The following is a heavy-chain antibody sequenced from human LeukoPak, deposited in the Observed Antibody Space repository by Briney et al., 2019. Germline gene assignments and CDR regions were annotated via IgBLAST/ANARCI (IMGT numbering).Heavy chain of an antibody. CDR3: ARDGRGFDP. CDR2: IWYDGSNK. J-gene: IGHJ5*02. V-gene: IGHV3-33*01. CDR1: GFTFSSYG. D-gene: IGHD2-15*01. Sequence: PGGSLRLYCAASGFTFSSYGMHWVRQAPGKGLEWVAVIWYDGSNKYYADSVKGRFTISRDNSKNTLYLQMNSLRAEDTAVYYCARDGRGFDPWGQGTLVTVSS.